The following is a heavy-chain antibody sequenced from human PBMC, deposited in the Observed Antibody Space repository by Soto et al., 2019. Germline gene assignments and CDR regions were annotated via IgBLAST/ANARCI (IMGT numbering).Heavy chain of an antibody. V-gene: IGHV1-18*04. CDR3: ARELQGLYFFDY. CDR1: GYTITSDV. Sequence: ASVKVSCKASGYTITSDVISWVLQAPGQGLEWMGWISAYNGNTNYAQKLQGRVTMTTDTSASTAYMELSSLRSEDTAVYYCARELQGLYFFDYWGQGTLVTVSS. J-gene: IGHJ4*02. D-gene: IGHD4-4*01. CDR2: ISAYNGNT.